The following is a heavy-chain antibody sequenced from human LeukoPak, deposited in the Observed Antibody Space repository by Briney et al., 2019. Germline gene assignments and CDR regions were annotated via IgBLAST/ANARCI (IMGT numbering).Heavy chain of an antibody. CDR2: MYYSGST. V-gene: IGHV4-59*08. Sequence: SETLSLTCTVSGGSIISYYWSWIRQPPGKGLEWIGYMYYSGSTNYNPSLKSRVTISVDKSRNQFSLTLSSVTAADTAVYYCARHSRGYDSEFGYWGQGTLVTVSS. J-gene: IGHJ4*02. CDR1: GGSIISYY. D-gene: IGHD5-12*01. CDR3: ARHSRGYDSEFGY.